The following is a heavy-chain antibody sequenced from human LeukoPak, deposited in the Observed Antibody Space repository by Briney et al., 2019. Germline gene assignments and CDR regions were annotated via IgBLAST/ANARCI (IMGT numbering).Heavy chain of an antibody. J-gene: IGHJ5*02. CDR2: IHTSGNT. V-gene: IGHV4-4*09. Sequence: SETLSLTCAVSGDGISDIYWSWIRQPPGKGLEWIGFIHTSGNTYYIPSLKSRVTISVDTSKNQFSLKLSSVTAADTAVYYCAKLVYSLDGSGHNWFDPWGQGALVTVSS. CDR3: AKLVYSLDGSGHNWFDP. CDR1: GDGISDIY. D-gene: IGHD2-15*01.